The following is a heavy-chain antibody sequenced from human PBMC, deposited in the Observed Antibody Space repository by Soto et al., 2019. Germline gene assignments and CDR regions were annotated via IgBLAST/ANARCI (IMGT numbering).Heavy chain of an antibody. Sequence: QVHLVQSGAEVKKPGSSGKVSCKLSGGSFREYAMSWVRQAPGQGLEWVGGIIPMFGTPIYAQKFQGRVTITADESTSSAYMELSSLTSEDTAVYYCARDSTAMVTTSFDYWGQGTLVTVSS. CDR3: ARDSTAMVTTSFDY. J-gene: IGHJ4*02. CDR2: IIPMFGTP. V-gene: IGHV1-69*01. D-gene: IGHD5-18*01. CDR1: GGSFREYA.